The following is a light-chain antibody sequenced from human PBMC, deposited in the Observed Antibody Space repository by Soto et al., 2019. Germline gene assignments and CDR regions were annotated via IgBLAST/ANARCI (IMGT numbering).Light chain of an antibody. CDR2: GAS. J-gene: IGKJ2*01. CDR3: QQHLDWPVT. Sequence: EIVLTQSPVTLSVSPGDGASLSCRASQTVGSNLAWYQQKPGQAPRLLIYGASTRATGVPVRFSGSGSGTEFTLTVDNLQSDDFAVYYCQQHLDWPVTFGPGT. CDR1: QTVGSN. V-gene: IGKV3-15*01.